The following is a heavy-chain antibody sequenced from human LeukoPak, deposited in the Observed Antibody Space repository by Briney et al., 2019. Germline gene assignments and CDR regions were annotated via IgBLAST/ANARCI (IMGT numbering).Heavy chain of an antibody. CDR3: ARDRDNGMDV. CDR2: MSNSGSYI. Sequence: GGSLRLSCAASGFTFSSYSMNWFRQAPGKGLEWVSSMSNSGSYIYYAESVQGRFTISRDNAKNSLFPQMNGLRDEDTAVYYCARDRDNGMDVWGKGTTVTVSS. D-gene: IGHD2-15*01. J-gene: IGHJ6*04. V-gene: IGHV3-21*01. CDR1: GFTFSSYS.